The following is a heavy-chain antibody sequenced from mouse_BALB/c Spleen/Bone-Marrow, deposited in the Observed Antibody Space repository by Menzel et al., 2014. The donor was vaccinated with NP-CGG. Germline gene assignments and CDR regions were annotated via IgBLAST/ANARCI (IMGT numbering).Heavy chain of an antibody. V-gene: IGHV1-54*03. CDR1: GYAFTNYL. D-gene: IGHD2-12*01. J-gene: IGHJ2*01. CDR3: ARGGHSSY. Sequence: VQLQQSGAELVRPGTSVKVSCKASGYAFTNYLIEWVKQRPGQGLEWIGVINPGSGGTNYNEKFKGKATLTADNSSNTAYMHLSSLTSDDSAVYFFARGGHSSYWGQGTTLTVTS. CDR2: INPGSGGT.